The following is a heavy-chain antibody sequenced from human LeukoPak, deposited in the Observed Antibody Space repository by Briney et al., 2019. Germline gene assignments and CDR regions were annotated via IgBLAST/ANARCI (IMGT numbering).Heavy chain of an antibody. CDR2: ISYDGSNK. CDR1: GFTFSSYA. D-gene: IGHD3-22*01. Sequence: GGSLRLSCAASGFTFSSYAMHWVRQAPGKGLEWVAVISYDGSNKYYADSVKGRFTISRDNSKNTLYLQMNSLRAEDTSVYYCSRASSTYYDSSGPTYPYFDYGGEGTLVTVSS. V-gene: IGHV3-30-3*01. CDR3: SRASSTYYDSSGPTYPYFDY. J-gene: IGHJ4*02.